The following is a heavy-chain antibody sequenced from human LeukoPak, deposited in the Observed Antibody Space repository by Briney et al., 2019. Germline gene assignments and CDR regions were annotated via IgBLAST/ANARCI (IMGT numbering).Heavy chain of an antibody. CDR2: IYYSGST. D-gene: IGHD3-10*01. CDR3: ALWFGELLSARWFDP. V-gene: IGHV4-31*03. Sequence: SQTLSLTCTVSGGSISSGGYYWSWIRQHPGKGLEWIGYIYYSGSTYHNPSLKSRVTISVDTSKNQFSLKLSSVTAADTAVYYCALWFGELLSARWFDPWGQGTLVTVSS. CDR1: GGSISSGGYY. J-gene: IGHJ5*02.